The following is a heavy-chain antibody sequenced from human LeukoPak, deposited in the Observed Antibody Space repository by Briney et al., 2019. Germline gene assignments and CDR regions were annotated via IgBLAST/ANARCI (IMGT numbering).Heavy chain of an antibody. J-gene: IGHJ4*02. CDR3: AKGFSVVAATPVFDY. D-gene: IGHD2-15*01. CDR1: GFTFSSYA. V-gene: IGHV3-23*01. CDR2: ISGSGDGT. Sequence: GGSLRLSCAASGFTFSSYAMSWVRQAPEKGLEWVSTISGSGDGTYYADSVKGRFTISRDNSKNTLYLQMNSLRAEDTAIYYCAKGFSVVAATPVFDYWGQGTLVTVSS.